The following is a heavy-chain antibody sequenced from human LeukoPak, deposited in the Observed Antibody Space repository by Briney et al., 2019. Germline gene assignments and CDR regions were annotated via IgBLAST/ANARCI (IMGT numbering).Heavy chain of an antibody. Sequence: ASVKVSCKASGYTFTSYGISWVRQAPGRGLEWMGWISAYNGNTNYAQKLQSRVTMTTDTSTSTAYMELRSLRSDDTAVYYCARDHLDIVVVPAAPGVDYWGQGTLVTVSS. V-gene: IGHV1-18*01. CDR3: ARDHLDIVVVPAAPGVDY. J-gene: IGHJ4*02. CDR2: ISAYNGNT. D-gene: IGHD2-2*03. CDR1: GYTFTSYG.